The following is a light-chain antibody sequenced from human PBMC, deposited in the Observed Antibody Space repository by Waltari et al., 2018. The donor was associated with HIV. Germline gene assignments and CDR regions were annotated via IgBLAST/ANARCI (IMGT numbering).Light chain of an antibody. CDR3: QVWDSSSDHYV. V-gene: IGLV3-21*04. CDR2: DDG. CDR1: NIGSKS. J-gene: IGLJ1*01. Sequence: SYVLTQPPSVSVAPGKTARITCGGHNIGSKSVHWYQQKPGQAPVLVIYDDGDRPSGIPERFAGSNSGNTATLTISRVEARDEADYYCQVWDSSSDHYVFGTGTKVTVL.